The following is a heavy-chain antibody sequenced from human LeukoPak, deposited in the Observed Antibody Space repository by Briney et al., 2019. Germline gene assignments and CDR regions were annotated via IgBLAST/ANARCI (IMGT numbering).Heavy chain of an antibody. CDR1: GFTFSSYA. D-gene: IGHD2-15*01. CDR3: ARDAGLLVVAAPDY. V-gene: IGHV3-30*04. J-gene: IGHJ4*02. CDR2: ISFDGSNK. Sequence: GGSLRLSCAASGFTFSSYAMHWVRQAPGKGLEWGAVISFDGSNKYYADSVKGRFTISRDNSKSTLYLQMNSLRAEDTAVYFCARDAGLLVVAAPDYWGQGTLVTVSS.